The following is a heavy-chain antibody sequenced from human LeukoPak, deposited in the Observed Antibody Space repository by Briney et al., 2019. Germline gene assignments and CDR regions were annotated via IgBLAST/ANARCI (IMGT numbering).Heavy chain of an antibody. CDR2: FSENVRAT. Sequence: GGSLRLSCAASGFTFSSYGMTWVRQAPGKGLEWVSFFSENVRATDYADSVRGRFAISRDSSENTLYLQMTSLRAEDTAVYYCALRLMSGYDWGYYFDYWGQGTLVTVSS. V-gene: IGHV3-23*01. D-gene: IGHD5-12*01. J-gene: IGHJ4*02. CDR3: ALRLMSGYDWGYYFDY. CDR1: GFTFSSYG.